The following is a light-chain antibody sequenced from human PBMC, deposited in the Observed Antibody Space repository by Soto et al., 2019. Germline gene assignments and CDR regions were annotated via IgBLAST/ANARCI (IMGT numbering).Light chain of an antibody. Sequence: QSVLTQPASVSGSPGQSITIPCTGTNSDVGGYNYVSWYQHHPGKAPKLMIYEVFNRPSGVSSRFSGSKSGSTASLTISGLQAEDEADYYCSSFTTSRLYVFGPGTKVTVL. CDR3: SSFTTSRLYV. CDR2: EVF. CDR1: NSDVGGYNY. V-gene: IGLV2-14*01. J-gene: IGLJ1*01.